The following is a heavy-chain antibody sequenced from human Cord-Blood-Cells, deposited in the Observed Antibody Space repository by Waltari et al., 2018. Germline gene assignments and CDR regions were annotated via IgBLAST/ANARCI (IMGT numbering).Heavy chain of an antibody. CDR3: ARAISMSGSYFDY. V-gene: IGHV1-69*01. J-gene: IGHJ4*02. Sequence: QVQLVQSGAEVKKPGSSVKVSCKASGGTFSSYAISWVRQGPGQGVEWMGGIIPSFGTAHHAQKFQGRVTITAGESRSTAYMGLGSLRSEDTAVYYCARAISMSGSYFDYWGQGTLVTVSS. D-gene: IGHD3-10*01. CDR1: GGTFSSYA. CDR2: IIPSFGTA.